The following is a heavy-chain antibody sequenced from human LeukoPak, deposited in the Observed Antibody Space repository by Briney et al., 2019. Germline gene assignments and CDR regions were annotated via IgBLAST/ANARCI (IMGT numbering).Heavy chain of an antibody. V-gene: IGHV4-39*02. CDR1: GGSISTTGYY. D-gene: IGHD6-13*01. CDR3: ASDKGYSNNYFDY. J-gene: IGHJ4*02. Sequence: SETLSLTCTVSGGSISTTGYYWAWSRQPPGKGLQWIASIYYSGSTYYNSSLKSRVTISVDTSKNQFSLKLSSMTAADTAVYYCASDKGYSNNYFDYWGQGALVTVSS. CDR2: IYYSGST.